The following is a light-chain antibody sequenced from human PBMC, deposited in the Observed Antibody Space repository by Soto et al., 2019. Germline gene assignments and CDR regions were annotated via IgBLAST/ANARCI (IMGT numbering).Light chain of an antibody. CDR1: QSVDSSF. Sequence: EIVLTQSPGSLSLSPGERGTLSCRASQSVDSSFFAWYQQKPDQAPRLLIYGASNRATGIPDRFSGSGSGAEFTLSIRGLEPEDFAMYYCRRYVSAVTFGQGTKVEIK. V-gene: IGKV3-20*01. CDR2: GAS. CDR3: RRYVSAVT. J-gene: IGKJ1*01.